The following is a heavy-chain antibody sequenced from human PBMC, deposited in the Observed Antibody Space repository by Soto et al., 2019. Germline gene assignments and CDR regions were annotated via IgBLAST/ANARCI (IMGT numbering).Heavy chain of an antibody. D-gene: IGHD3-3*01. CDR1: GFSFSGYG. CDR3: VKNKIFGVAGPLDY. V-gene: IGHV3-30*18. Sequence: GGSLRLSCAASGFSFSGYGMHWVRQVPGEGPEWVAVVSYDESIKKYADSVNGRFTISRDNSKNTVYLQMNSLTLEDTAVYYCVKNKIFGVAGPLDYWGQGTQVTVSS. J-gene: IGHJ4*02. CDR2: VSYDESIK.